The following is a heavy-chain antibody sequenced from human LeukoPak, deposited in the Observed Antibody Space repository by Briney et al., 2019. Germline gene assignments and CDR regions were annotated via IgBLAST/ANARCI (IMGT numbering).Heavy chain of an antibody. V-gene: IGHV1-46*02. J-gene: IGHJ4*02. D-gene: IGHD5-18*01. Sequence: GASVKVSLKAAGYTFNYYYLHWVRQAPGQGLEWMGIINPSGISSTNYALKVQGRVTMTRDKSKSTVYRDTTTSTVYMELSRLTSEDTAVYYCASTIDRAMLRYEYWGQGGQVTVSS. CDR1: GYTFNYYY. CDR2: INPSGISST. CDR3: ASTIDRAMLRYEY.